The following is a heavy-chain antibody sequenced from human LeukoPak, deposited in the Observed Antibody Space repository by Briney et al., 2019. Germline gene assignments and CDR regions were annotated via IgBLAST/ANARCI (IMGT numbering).Heavy chain of an antibody. J-gene: IGHJ4*02. V-gene: IGHV6-1*01. CDR2: TYYRSKWYN. CDR1: GDSVSSNSAA. D-gene: IGHD5-12*01. CDR3: ASSVRGYSGYEFDY. Sequence: SQTLSLTCAISGDSVSSNSAAWNWIRQSPSRGLEWLGRTYYRSKWYNDYAISVKSRITINPDTSKNQFSLQLNSVTPGDTAVYYCASSVRGYSGYEFDYWGQGTLVTVSS.